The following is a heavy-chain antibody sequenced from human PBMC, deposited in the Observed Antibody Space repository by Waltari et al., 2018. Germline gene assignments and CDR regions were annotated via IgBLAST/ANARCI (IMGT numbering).Heavy chain of an antibody. Sequence: QVQLQESGPGLVKPSETLSLTCTVSGGSISSYYWSWIRQPPGKGLEWIGYIYYSGSTNYNPSLKSRVTISVDTSKNQFSLKLSSVTAADTAVYYCARAARGGPVEFDPWGQGTLVIVSS. CDR3: ARAARGGPVEFDP. J-gene: IGHJ5*02. V-gene: IGHV4-59*01. CDR2: IYYSGST. D-gene: IGHD1-26*01. CDR1: GGSISSYY.